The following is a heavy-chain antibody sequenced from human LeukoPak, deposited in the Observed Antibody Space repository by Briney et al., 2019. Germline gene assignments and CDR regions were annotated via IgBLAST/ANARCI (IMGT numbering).Heavy chain of an antibody. CDR2: IIPMLGTP. Sequence: GASVKVSCKASGGTFSSYDISWVRQAPGQGLEWVGGIIPMLGTPNYAQKFQGRVTITADKSTSTAYMDLSSLRSEDTAVYYCASGTTDIVVVPATLRNYYFDYWGQGTLVTVSS. J-gene: IGHJ4*02. CDR3: ASGTTDIVVVPATLRNYYFDY. V-gene: IGHV1-69*06. CDR1: GGTFSSYD. D-gene: IGHD2-2*01.